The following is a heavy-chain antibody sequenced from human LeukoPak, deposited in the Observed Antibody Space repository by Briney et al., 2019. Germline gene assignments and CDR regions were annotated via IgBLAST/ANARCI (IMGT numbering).Heavy chain of an antibody. V-gene: IGHV4-39*01. CDR1: GGSISSSSYH. CDR2: IHYSGST. Sequence: PSETLSLTCTVSGGSISSSSYHWGWIRQPPGKGLEWIGNIHYSGSTYYNPSLKSRVTISVDTSKNQFSLKLSSVTAAGTAIYYCARRRLRPEAFDIWGQGTMVTVSS. J-gene: IGHJ3*02. D-gene: IGHD4-17*01. CDR3: ARRRLRPEAFDI.